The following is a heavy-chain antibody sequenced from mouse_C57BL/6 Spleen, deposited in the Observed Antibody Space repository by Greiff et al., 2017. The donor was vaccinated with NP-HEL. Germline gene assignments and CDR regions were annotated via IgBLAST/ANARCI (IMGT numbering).Heavy chain of an antibody. CDR3: ARDSGFAY. V-gene: IGHV5-4*01. J-gene: IGHJ3*01. CDR1: GFTFSSYA. CDR2: ISAGGSYT. Sequence: EVQLVESGGGLVKPGGSLKLSCAASGFTFSSYAMSWVRQTPEKRLEWVATISAGGSYTYYPDNVKGRFTISRDNAKNNLYMQMSHLKSEDTAMYYCARDSGFAYWGQGTLVTVSA.